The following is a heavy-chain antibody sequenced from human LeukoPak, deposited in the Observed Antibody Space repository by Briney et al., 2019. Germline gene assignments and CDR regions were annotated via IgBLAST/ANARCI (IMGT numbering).Heavy chain of an antibody. CDR2: INHSGST. V-gene: IGHV4-34*01. CDR1: GGSFSDYY. CDR3: ARENVEMATIPRAFDI. J-gene: IGHJ3*02. Sequence: SETLSLTCGVSGGSFSDYYWKWIRQSPGKGLEWIGEINHSGSTNYNPSLKSRVTISVDTSKNQFSLKLSSVTAADTAVYYCARENVEMATIPRAFDIWGQGTMVTVSS. D-gene: IGHD5-24*01.